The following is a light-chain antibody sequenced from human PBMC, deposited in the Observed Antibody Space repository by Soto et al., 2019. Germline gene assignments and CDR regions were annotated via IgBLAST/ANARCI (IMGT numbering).Light chain of an antibody. CDR1: QSFGTW. CDR3: QQYNSDSFYT. V-gene: IGKV1-5*03. CDR2: RTS. Sequence: DIQLTQSPSTLSASVGDRVAITCRASQSFGTWLAWYQQKPGKAPNLLIYRTSSLGRGVPSRFSGGGSGTEFTLTISSLQPADFATYYCQQYNSDSFYTFGQGTKVEIK. J-gene: IGKJ2*01.